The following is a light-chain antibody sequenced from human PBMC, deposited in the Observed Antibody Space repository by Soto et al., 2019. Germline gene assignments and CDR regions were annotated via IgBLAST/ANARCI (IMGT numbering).Light chain of an antibody. J-gene: IGKJ1*01. Sequence: IGMTQSPATLSVSPGERATLSCRASQSVSSNLAWYQQKPGQAPRLLIYGASTRATGIPARFSGSGSGTEFTLTISSLQSEDSAVYYCQQYNNWPRTFGQGTKV. CDR2: GAS. CDR1: QSVSSN. CDR3: QQYNNWPRT. V-gene: IGKV3-15*01.